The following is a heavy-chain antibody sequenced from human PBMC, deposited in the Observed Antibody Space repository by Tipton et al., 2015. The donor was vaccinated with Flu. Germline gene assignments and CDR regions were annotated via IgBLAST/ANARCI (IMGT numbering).Heavy chain of an antibody. J-gene: IGHJ5*02. CDR3: ARRSVAGPYIWFDP. CDR1: GGSISSNY. V-gene: IGHV4-4*07. Sequence: PGLVKPSETLSLTCTISGGSISSNYWSWVRQPAGKGLEWIGLIYPSGSTNYNPSLKSRVTMSRDTSKNQFSLKLSSVTAADTAVYYCARRSVAGPYIWFDPWGQGTLVTVSS. D-gene: IGHD6-19*01. CDR2: IYPSGST.